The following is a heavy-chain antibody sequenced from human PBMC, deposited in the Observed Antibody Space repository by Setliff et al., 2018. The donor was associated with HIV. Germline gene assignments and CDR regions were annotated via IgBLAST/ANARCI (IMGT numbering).Heavy chain of an antibody. CDR3: ARQDSGWGVGLYYFDY. J-gene: IGHJ4*02. V-gene: IGHV4-39*01. CDR1: GGSISSSGFY. CDR2: IYYSGSI. D-gene: IGHD6-19*01. Sequence: SLTCTVSGGSISSSGFYWGWIRQTPAKGLEWIGSIYYSGSIYYNPSLKSRVTISVDTPNNHFSLRLSSVTAADTALYYCARQDSGWGVGLYYFDYWGQGTLVTVSS.